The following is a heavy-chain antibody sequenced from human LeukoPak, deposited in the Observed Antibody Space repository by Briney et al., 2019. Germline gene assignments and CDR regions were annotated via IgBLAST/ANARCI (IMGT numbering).Heavy chain of an antibody. Sequence: GEPLNISCQISGYLFTTYWIAWVRQLPGRGLEWMGVIYPADSDTKYSPSFQGQVTFSVDKSISTAYLQWNSLKASDTAIYYCARRPAFYFDYWGQGTLVTVSS. CDR3: ARRPAFYFDY. J-gene: IGHJ4*02. V-gene: IGHV5-51*01. D-gene: IGHD6-6*01. CDR1: GYLFTTYW. CDR2: IYPADSDT.